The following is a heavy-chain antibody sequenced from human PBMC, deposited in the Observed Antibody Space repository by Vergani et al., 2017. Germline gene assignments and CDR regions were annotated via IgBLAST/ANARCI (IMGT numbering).Heavy chain of an antibody. Sequence: QVQLQESGPGLVKPSQTLSLTCTVSGGSISSGDYYWSWIRQPPGKGLEWIGYIYYSGSTYYNPSLKSRVTISVDTSKNQFSLKLSSVTAADTAVYYCAGERKETYYYGSGSFYGMDVWGQXP. J-gene: IGHJ6*02. D-gene: IGHD3-10*01. CDR2: IYYSGST. CDR1: GGSISSGDYY. V-gene: IGHV4-30-4*08. CDR3: AGERKETYYYGSGSFYGMDV.